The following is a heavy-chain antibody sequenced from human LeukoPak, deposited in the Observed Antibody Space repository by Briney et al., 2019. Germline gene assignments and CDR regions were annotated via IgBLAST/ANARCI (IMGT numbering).Heavy chain of an antibody. CDR2: INHSGST. CDR3: ARGPGEGRGVARRGYYMDV. CDR1: GGSFSGYY. D-gene: IGHD3-10*01. V-gene: IGHV4-34*01. J-gene: IGHJ6*03. Sequence: SETLSLTCAVYGGSFSGYYWSWIRQPPGKGLEWIGEINHSGSTNYNPSLKSRVTISVDTSKNQFSLKLSSVTAADTAVYYCARGPGEGRGVARRGYYMDVWGKGTTVTVSS.